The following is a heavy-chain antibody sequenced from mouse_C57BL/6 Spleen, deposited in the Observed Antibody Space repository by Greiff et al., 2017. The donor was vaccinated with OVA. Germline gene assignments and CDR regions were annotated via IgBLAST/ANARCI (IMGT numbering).Heavy chain of an antibody. J-gene: IGHJ2*01. CDR3: ERLHYYGKDYFDY. V-gene: IGHV5-17*01. D-gene: IGHD1-1*01. CDR1: GFTFSDYG. CDR2: ISSGSSTI. Sequence: EVHLVESGGGLVKPGGSLKLSCAASGFTFSDYGMHWVRQAPEKGLEWVAYISSGSSTIYYADTVKGRFTISRDNAKNTLFLQMTSLRSEDTAMYYSERLHYYGKDYFDYWGQGTTLTVSS.